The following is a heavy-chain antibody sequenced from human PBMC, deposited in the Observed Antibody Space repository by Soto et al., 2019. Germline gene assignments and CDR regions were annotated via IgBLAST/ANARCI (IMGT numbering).Heavy chain of an antibody. V-gene: IGHV1-8*01. CDR3: ARGRPGITIFGVVINSRYMDV. CDR1: GYTFTSYD. CDR2: MNPNSGNT. Sequence: GASVKVSCKASGYTFTSYDINWVRQATGQGLEWMGWMNPNSGNTGYAQKFQGRVTMTRNTSISTAYMELSSLRSEDTAVYYCARGRPGITIFGVVINSRYMDVWGKGTTVTVSS. D-gene: IGHD3-3*01. J-gene: IGHJ6*03.